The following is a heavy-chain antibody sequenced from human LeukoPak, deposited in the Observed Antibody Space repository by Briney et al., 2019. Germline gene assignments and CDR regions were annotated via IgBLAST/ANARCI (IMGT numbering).Heavy chain of an antibody. CDR1: GYSISSDYY. V-gene: IGHV4-38-2*02. CDR2: IYHSGST. J-gene: IGHJ3*02. D-gene: IGHD1-20*01. CDR3: AREWDNWNAGALDI. Sequence: SETLSLTCIVSGYSISSDYYWGWIRQPPGKGLEWIGNIYHSGSTYYNPSLRSRVTISIDTSKNQFSLKLSSVTAADTAVYYCAREWDNWNAGALDIWGQGTMVTVSS.